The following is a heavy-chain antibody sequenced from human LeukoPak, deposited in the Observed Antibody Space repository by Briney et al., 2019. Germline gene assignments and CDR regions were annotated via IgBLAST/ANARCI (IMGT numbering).Heavy chain of an antibody. D-gene: IGHD2-2*01. Sequence: PGGSLRLPCAASKFAFSSYAMSWVRQAPGKGLEWVSAISGSGGSTYYADSVKGRFTISRDNSKNTLYLQMNSLRAEDTAVYYCAKSPVVPAAMVGTGGFDYWGQGTLVTVSS. V-gene: IGHV3-23*01. J-gene: IGHJ4*02. CDR2: ISGSGGST. CDR1: KFAFSSYA. CDR3: AKSPVVPAAMVGTGGFDY.